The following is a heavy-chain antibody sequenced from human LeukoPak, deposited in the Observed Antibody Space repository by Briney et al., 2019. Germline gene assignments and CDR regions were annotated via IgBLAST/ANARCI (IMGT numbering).Heavy chain of an antibody. Sequence: SETLSLTCAVSGYSISSGYYWGWIRQPPRKGLEWIGSIYHSGSIYYNPSLKSRVTIAVDTPKNQFSLKLNSVTAADTAVYYCARGATIVRGPIDYWGQGTLVTVSS. J-gene: IGHJ4*02. CDR1: GYSISSGYY. CDR2: IYHSGSI. CDR3: ARGATIVRGPIDY. D-gene: IGHD3-10*01. V-gene: IGHV4-38-2*01.